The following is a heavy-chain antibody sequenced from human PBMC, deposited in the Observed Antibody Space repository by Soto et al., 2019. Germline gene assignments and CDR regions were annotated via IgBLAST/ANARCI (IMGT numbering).Heavy chain of an antibody. CDR2: INHSGST. CDR1: GGSFNGYY. Sequence: SETLSLTCAVYGGSFNGYYWNWIRQPPGKGLEWIGEINHSGSTNYNPSLKSRVSISVDTSKNQFSLRLSSVTAADTAVYYCASQRPTVTTFDYWGQGTLVTVSS. V-gene: IGHV4-34*01. J-gene: IGHJ4*02. D-gene: IGHD4-17*01. CDR3: ASQRPTVTTFDY.